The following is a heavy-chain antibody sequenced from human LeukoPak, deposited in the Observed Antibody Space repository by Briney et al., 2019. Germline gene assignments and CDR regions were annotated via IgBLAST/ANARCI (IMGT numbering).Heavy chain of an antibody. CDR1: GYTFTSYD. D-gene: IGHD6-13*01. J-gene: IGHJ5*02. CDR2: MNPNSGNT. V-gene: IGHV1-8*01. Sequence: GASVKVSCKASGYTFTSYDINWVRQATGQGLEWMGWMNPNSGNTGYVQKFQGRVTMTRNTSISTAYMELSSLRSEDTAVYYCARDPHLAEGRIAAAGISFDPWGQGTLVTVSS. CDR3: ARDPHLAEGRIAAAGISFDP.